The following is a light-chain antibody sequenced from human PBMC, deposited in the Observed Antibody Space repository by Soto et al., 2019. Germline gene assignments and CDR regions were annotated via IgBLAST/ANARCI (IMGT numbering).Light chain of an antibody. CDR1: QGINSY. V-gene: IGKV1-9*01. J-gene: IGKJ2*01. CDR2: IAS. Sequence: DIQLTQSPSFLSASVGDRVTITCRASQGINSYLAWYQQKPKKAPKLLIYIASTLQTGVPSRFSGSGSGTEFTLTISSLQPEDFATYYCQQLNSNPYTFGQGTKLEIK. CDR3: QQLNSNPYT.